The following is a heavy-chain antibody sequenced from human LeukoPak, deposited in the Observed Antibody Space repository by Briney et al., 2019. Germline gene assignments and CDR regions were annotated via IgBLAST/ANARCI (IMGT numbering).Heavy chain of an antibody. V-gene: IGHV4-39*07. J-gene: IGHJ3*02. CDR1: GGSISSSSYY. CDR2: IYYSGST. Sequence: SETLSLTCTVSGGSISSSSYYWGWIRQPPGKGLEWIGSIYYSGSTYYNPSLKSRVTISVDTSKNQFSLKLSSVTAADTAVYYCASYSGSYWRGAFDIWGQGTMVTVSS. CDR3: ASYSGSYWRGAFDI. D-gene: IGHD1-26*01.